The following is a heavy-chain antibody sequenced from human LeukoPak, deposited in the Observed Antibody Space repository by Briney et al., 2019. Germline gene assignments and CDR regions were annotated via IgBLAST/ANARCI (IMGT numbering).Heavy chain of an antibody. Sequence: GSLRLSCAASEFTFSNYALSWVRQAPGKGLEWVSTISGSGGSTYYAVSVKGRFTISRDNSKSTLYLQMNSLRAEDTAVYYCAKDPHYWGQGTLVTVSS. CDR1: EFTFSNYA. J-gene: IGHJ4*02. V-gene: IGHV3-23*01. CDR3: AKDPHY. CDR2: ISGSGGST.